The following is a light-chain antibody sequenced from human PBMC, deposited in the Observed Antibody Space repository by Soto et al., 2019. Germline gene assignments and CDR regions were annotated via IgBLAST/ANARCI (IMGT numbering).Light chain of an antibody. CDR2: DAS. Sequence: DIQMTQSPSSLSASVGDRVTITCQASQDINTYLNWYQHKPGKAHKLLIYDASNLETGVPSRFSGSGSGTDFTFTISSLQPEDIETYYCQQYGNLLWTFGQGTQVEIK. V-gene: IGKV1-33*01. J-gene: IGKJ1*01. CDR1: QDINTY. CDR3: QQYGNLLWT.